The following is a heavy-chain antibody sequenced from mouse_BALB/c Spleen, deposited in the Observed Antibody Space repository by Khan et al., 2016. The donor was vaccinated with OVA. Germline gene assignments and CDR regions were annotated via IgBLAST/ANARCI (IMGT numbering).Heavy chain of an antibody. CDR1: GYTFSNYW. Sequence: QIQLVQSGAELAKPGASVKMSCKASGYTFSNYWIHWVKQRPGQGLEWIGYINPSSGHTYYNQTFNDKATLTTDKSSSTAYMQLSSLTSEDSAVYYCAIDRIDYWGQGTTLTVSS. J-gene: IGHJ2*01. CDR2: INPSSGHT. CDR3: AIDRIDY. V-gene: IGHV1-7*01.